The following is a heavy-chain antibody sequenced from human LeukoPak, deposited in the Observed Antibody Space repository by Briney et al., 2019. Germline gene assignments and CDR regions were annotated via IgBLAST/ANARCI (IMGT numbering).Heavy chain of an antibody. CDR2: ISAYNGNT. D-gene: IGHD3-22*01. V-gene: IGHV1-18*01. CDR3: ASYSSQYYFDY. Sequence: ASVKVSCKASGYTFTSYGITWVRQAPGQGLEWMGWISAYNGNTNYAQKLQGRVTMTTDTSTSTAYMELRSLRSDDTAVYYCASYSSQYYFDYWGQGTLVTVSS. CDR1: GYTFTSYG. J-gene: IGHJ4*02.